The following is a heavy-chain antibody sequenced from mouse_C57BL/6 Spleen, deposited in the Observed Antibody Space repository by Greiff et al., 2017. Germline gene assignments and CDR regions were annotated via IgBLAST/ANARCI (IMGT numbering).Heavy chain of an antibody. CDR1: GFTFSSYA. CDR2: ISDGGSYT. V-gene: IGHV5-4*01. J-gene: IGHJ4*01. Sequence: EVQGVESGGGLVKPGGSLKLSCAASGFTFSSYAMSWVRQTPEKRLEWVATISDGGSYTYYPDNVKGRFTISRDNAKNNLYLQMSHLKSEDTAMYYCARDRATVPPYAMDYWGQGTSVTVAS. CDR3: ARDRATVPPYAMDY. D-gene: IGHD1-1*01.